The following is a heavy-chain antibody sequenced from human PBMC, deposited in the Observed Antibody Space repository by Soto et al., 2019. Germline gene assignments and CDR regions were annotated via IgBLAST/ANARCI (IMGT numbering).Heavy chain of an antibody. J-gene: IGHJ6*02. CDR1: GGSISSSNW. Sequence: QVQLQESAPGLVKPSGTLSLTCAVSGGSISSSNWWSWVRQPPGKGMEWIGEIYHSGSTNYNPSLTRRATISVDKSKNQFSLKLSSVTAADTAVYYCARVSGSYYYGMDVWGQGTTVTVSS. CDR3: ARVSGSYYYGMDV. V-gene: IGHV4-4*02. CDR2: IYHSGST. D-gene: IGHD1-26*01.